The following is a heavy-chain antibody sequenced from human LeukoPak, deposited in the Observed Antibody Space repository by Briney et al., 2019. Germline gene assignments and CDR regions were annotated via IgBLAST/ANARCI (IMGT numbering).Heavy chain of an antibody. D-gene: IGHD4-17*01. Sequence: GGSLRLSCAASGFSVRSNYMSWVRQAPGKGLEWVSGFYSGDRTYYADSVKGRFTISRDSSKNTLYLQMNSLSAEDTAVYYCARAESDYGDYYLGYWGQGTLVTVSS. J-gene: IGHJ4*02. CDR1: GFSVRSNY. CDR2: FYSGDRT. V-gene: IGHV3-53*01. CDR3: ARAESDYGDYYLGY.